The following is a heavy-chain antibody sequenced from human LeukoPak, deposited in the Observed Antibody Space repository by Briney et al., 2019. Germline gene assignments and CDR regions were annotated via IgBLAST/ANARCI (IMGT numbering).Heavy chain of an antibody. J-gene: IGHJ3*02. CDR3: AKQEYSNGWYNAFDI. D-gene: IGHD6-19*01. CDR2: ISSDGSKY. CDR1: GFSFSSHW. V-gene: IGHV3-30*18. Sequence: PGGSLRLSCAASGFSFSSHWMSWVRQAPGKGLEWVALISSDGSKYYKVDSVRGRFTISRDNSKNTLYLQMNSLRTEDTAMYYCAKQEYSNGWYNAFDIWGQGTKVTVSS.